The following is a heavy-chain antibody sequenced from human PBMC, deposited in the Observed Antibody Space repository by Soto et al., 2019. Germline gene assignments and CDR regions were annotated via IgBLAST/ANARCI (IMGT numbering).Heavy chain of an antibody. CDR2: INHSGST. V-gene: IGHV4-34*01. J-gene: IGHJ4*02. D-gene: IGHD6-6*01. CDR3: ARVEQLVRPFDY. CDR1: GGSFSGYY. Sequence: PSETLSLTCAVYGGSFSGYYWSWIRQPPGKGLEWIGEINHSGSTNYNPSLKSRVTISVDTSKNQFSLKLSSVTAADTAVYYCARVEQLVRPFDYWGQGTLVTVSS.